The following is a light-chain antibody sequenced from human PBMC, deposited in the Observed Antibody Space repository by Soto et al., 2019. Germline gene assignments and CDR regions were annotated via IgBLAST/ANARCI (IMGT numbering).Light chain of an antibody. Sequence: DILMTQSPDSLAVSLGERATINCKSSQTVFYTATNKNYLAWYQQKPGQPPKMLISWASTRESGVPARFSGSGSGTDFTLTISSLQPDDFATYYCQQYNSYSFGQGTKVDNK. J-gene: IGKJ1*01. CDR2: WAS. CDR3: QQYNSYS. V-gene: IGKV4-1*01. CDR1: QTVFYTATNKNY.